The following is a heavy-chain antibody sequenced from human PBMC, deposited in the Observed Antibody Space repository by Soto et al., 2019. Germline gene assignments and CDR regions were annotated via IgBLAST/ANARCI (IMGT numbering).Heavy chain of an antibody. CDR1: GFTVSSNY. Sequence: GGSLRLSCAASGFTVSSNYMSWVRQAPGKGLEWVSVIYSGGSTYYADSVKGRFTISRDNSKNTLYLQMNSLRAEDTAVYYCASSSGSSLIGASYYYGMDVWGQGTTVTVS. CDR2: IYSGGST. J-gene: IGHJ6*02. V-gene: IGHV3-53*01. CDR3: ASSSGSSLIGASYYYGMDV. D-gene: IGHD6-6*01.